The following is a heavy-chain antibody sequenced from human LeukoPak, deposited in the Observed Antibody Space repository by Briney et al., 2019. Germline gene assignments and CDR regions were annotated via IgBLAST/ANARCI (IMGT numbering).Heavy chain of an antibody. J-gene: IGHJ4*02. CDR2: INPNSGGT. Sequence: ASVKVSCKASGYTFTGYYMHWVRQAPGQGLEWMGWINPNSGGTNYAQKFQGRVTMTRDTSISTAYMELSRLRSDDTAVYYCARDLLGYSYGLDYWGQGTLVTASS. CDR3: ARDLLGYSYGLDY. V-gene: IGHV1-2*02. CDR1: GYTFTGYY. D-gene: IGHD5-18*01.